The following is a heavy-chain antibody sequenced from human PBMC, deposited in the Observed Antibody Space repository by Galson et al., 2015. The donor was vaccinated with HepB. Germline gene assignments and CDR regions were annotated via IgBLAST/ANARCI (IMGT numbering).Heavy chain of an antibody. CDR3: AKGALWFGELLSNYFDY. J-gene: IGHJ4*02. Sequence: SLRLSCAASGFTFDDYAMHWVRQAPGKGLEWVSGISWNSGSIGYADSVKGRFTISRDNAENSLYLQMNSLRAEDTALYYCAKGALWFGELLSNYFDYWGQGTLVTVSS. CDR2: ISWNSGSI. V-gene: IGHV3-9*01. CDR1: GFTFDDYA. D-gene: IGHD3-10*01.